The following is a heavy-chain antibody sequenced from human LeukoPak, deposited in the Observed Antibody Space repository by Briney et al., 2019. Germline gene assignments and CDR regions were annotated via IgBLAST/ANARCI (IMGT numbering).Heavy chain of an antibody. Sequence: GGSLRLSCAASGFTFSNAWMSWVRQARGKGLEWVGRIKSKTDGGTTDYAAPVKGRFTISRDDSKNTLYLQMNSLKAEDTAVYYCTTARAAAGSSPGYFDYWGQGTLVTVSS. J-gene: IGHJ4*02. D-gene: IGHD6-13*01. CDR3: TTARAAAGSSPGYFDY. CDR2: IKSKTDGGTT. CDR1: GFTFSNAW. V-gene: IGHV3-15*01.